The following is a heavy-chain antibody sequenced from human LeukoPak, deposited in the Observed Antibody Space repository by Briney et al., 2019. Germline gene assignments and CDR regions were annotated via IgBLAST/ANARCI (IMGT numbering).Heavy chain of an antibody. Sequence: PSETLSLTCAVYGGSFSGYYWSWIRQPPGKGLEWIGEINHSGSTNYNPSLKSRVTISVDTSKNQFSLKLSSVTAADTAVYYCARGGGESYCSSTSCYRLYYYYMDVWGKGTTVTVSS. CDR3: ARGGGESYCSSTSCYRLYYYYMDV. V-gene: IGHV4-34*01. CDR1: GGSFSGYY. J-gene: IGHJ6*03. D-gene: IGHD2-2*01. CDR2: INHSGST.